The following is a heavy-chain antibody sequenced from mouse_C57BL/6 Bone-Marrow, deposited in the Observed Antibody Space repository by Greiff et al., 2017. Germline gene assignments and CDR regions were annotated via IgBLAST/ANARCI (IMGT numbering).Heavy chain of an antibody. CDR3: ARDYYDYSWYFDV. J-gene: IGHJ1*03. CDR1: GFTFSDYG. CDR2: ISSGSSTI. V-gene: IGHV5-17*01. D-gene: IGHD2-4*01. Sequence: EVKLMESGGGLVKPGGSLKLSCAASGFTFSDYGMHWVRQAPEKGLEWVAYISSGSSTIYYADTVKGRFTISRDNAKNTLFLQMTSLRSEDTAMYYCARDYYDYSWYFDVWGTGTTVTVSS.